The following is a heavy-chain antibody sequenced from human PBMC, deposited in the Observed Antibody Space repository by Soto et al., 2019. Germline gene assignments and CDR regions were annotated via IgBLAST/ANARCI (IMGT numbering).Heavy chain of an antibody. J-gene: IGHJ5*02. V-gene: IGHV4-34*01. D-gene: IGHD2-2*01. CDR3: ARHVGGVVVPAAISWYDP. CDR1: GGSFSGDY. Sequence: SETLCLTCAVYGGSFSGDYWSWIRQPPGKGLEWIGEINHSGSTNYNPSLKSRVTISVDTSKNQFSLKLSSVTAADTAVYYCARHVGGVVVPAAISWYDPWGQGTLVTVSS. CDR2: INHSGST.